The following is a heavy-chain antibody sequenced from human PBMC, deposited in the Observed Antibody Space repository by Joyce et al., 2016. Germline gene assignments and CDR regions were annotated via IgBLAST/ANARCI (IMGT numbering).Heavy chain of an antibody. CDR2: IIPSFDIS. Sequence: QVQLVQSGAEVKKSGSSVKVSCKASGGTFRNYIINWVRQAPGQGLEWMGGIIPSFDISTYAQKFRGRATVSADESTNTAYMELSSLRSDDTAVYYCARGISSGAERIYAFDIWAQGTMVTVSS. CDR3: ARGISSGAERIYAFDI. D-gene: IGHD6-19*01. CDR1: GGTFRNYI. J-gene: IGHJ3*02. V-gene: IGHV1-69*01.